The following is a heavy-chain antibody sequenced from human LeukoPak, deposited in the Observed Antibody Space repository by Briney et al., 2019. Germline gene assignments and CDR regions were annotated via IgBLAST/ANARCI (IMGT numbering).Heavy chain of an antibody. Sequence: PSETLSLTCTVSGYSISSGYYWGWIRQPPGKGLEWIGRIYHSGSTYYNPSLKSRVTISVDTSKNQFSLKLSSVTAADTAVYYCAREQRTMEPDNWFDPWGQGTLVTVSS. CDR2: IYHSGST. CDR3: AREQRTMEPDNWFDP. V-gene: IGHV4-38-2*02. CDR1: GYSISSGYY. J-gene: IGHJ5*02. D-gene: IGHD3-10*01.